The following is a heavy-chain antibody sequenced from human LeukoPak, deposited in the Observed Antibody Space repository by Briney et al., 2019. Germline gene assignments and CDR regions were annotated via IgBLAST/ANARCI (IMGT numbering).Heavy chain of an antibody. Sequence: ETLSLTCTVSGGSISSYYWSWIRQPAGKGLEWIGRINTTRSTNYNPSLKSRVTLSIDTSKNQFSLKLSSVTAADTAVYYCARGGNNWFDPWGQGTLVTDSS. V-gene: IGHV4-4*07. CDR3: ARGGNNWFDP. CDR1: GGSISSYY. J-gene: IGHJ5*02. CDR2: INTTRST.